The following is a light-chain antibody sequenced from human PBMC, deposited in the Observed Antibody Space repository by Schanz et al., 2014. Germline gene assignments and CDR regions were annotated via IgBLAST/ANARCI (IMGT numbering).Light chain of an antibody. V-gene: IGLV1-40*01. CDR1: SSNIGAGYD. CDR2: GDT. J-gene: IGLJ3*02. CDR3: CSYAGTYTWV. Sequence: QSVLTQPPSVSGAPGQRVTISCTGSSSNIGAGYDVHWYQQLPGTAPKLLIHGDTNRPSGVPDRFSGSKSGTSASLAITGLQAADEADYYCCSYAGTYTWVFGGGTKLTV.